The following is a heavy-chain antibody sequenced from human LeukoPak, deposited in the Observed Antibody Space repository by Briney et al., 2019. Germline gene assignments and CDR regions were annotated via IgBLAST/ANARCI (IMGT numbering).Heavy chain of an antibody. V-gene: IGHV2-70*11. CDR3: ARAFPTVTTFDY. Sequence: SGPALVKATQTLTLTCTFSGSSLGTSGMCVSWIRQPPGKALVWLARIDWDDDKYYSTSLQTRLTISKDTSKNQVVLTMTNMDPVDTATYYCARAFPTVTTFDYWGQGTLVTVSS. D-gene: IGHD4-17*01. J-gene: IGHJ4*02. CDR1: GSSLGTSGMC. CDR2: IDWDDDK.